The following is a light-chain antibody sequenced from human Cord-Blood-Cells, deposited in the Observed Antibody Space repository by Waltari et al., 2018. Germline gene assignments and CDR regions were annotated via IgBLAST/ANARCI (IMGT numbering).Light chain of an antibody. CDR1: SSNLGSNP. J-gene: IGLJ2*01. Sequence: QSVLTQQPHASGTPGQRVRIPCSASSSNLGSNPVNWYQQLPGPAPTHLTYGKIERPTGVPDRFPGSRSGTSASLAISGLQSEDEADYYCAAWDDSLNGVVFGGGTKLTVL. CDR2: GKI. V-gene: IGLV1-44*01. CDR3: AAWDDSLNGVV.